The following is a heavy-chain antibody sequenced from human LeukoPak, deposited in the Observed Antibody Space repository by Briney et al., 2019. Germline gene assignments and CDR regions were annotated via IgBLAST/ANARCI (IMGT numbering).Heavy chain of an antibody. V-gene: IGHV4-59*06. CDR3: ARVRGLGWFDP. D-gene: IGHD3-10*01. Sequence: PSETLSLTCTVSGGSISSYYWSWIRQPPGKGLEWIGYIYYSGSTYYNPSLKSRVTISVDTSKNQFSLKLSSVTAADTAVYYCARVRGLGWFDPWGQGTLVTVSS. CDR1: GGSISSYY. J-gene: IGHJ5*02. CDR2: IYYSGST.